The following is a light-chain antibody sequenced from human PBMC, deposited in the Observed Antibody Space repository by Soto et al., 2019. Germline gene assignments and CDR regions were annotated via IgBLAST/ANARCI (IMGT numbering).Light chain of an antibody. CDR3: QQYNNWPPWT. V-gene: IGKV3-15*01. Sequence: IVRTQYQANLSVSPGERASRSCRASQRVSRNLAWYQQKPGQAPRLLIYDASTRATGIPARFSGSGSETEFTLTISSLQSEDYAIYYCQQYNNWPPWTFGQGTKVDIK. J-gene: IGKJ1*01. CDR2: DAS. CDR1: QRVSRN.